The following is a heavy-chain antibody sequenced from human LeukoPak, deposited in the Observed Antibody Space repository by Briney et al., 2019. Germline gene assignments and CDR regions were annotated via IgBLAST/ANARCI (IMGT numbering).Heavy chain of an antibody. J-gene: IGHJ4*02. D-gene: IGHD1-14*01. V-gene: IGHV1-69*04. Sequence: SVKVSCKASGGTFSSYAISWVRQAPGQGLEWMGRILPILGIANYAQKFQGRVTITADKSTSTAYMELSSLRSEDTAVYYCARDPRVNVGNLDYWGQGTLVTVSS. CDR2: ILPILGIA. CDR1: GGTFSSYA. CDR3: ARDPRVNVGNLDY.